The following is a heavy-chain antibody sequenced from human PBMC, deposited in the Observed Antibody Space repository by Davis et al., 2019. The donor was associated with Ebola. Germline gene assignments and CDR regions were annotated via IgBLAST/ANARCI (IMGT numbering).Heavy chain of an antibody. CDR1: GFTFSSYA. CDR2: ISYDGSNK. CDR3: AREVYYDSYGMDV. Sequence: GESLKISCAASGFTFSSYAMHWVRQAPGKGLEWVAVISYDGSNKYYADSVKGRFTISRDNSKNTLYLQMNSLRAEDTAVYYCAREVYYDSYGMDVWGQGTTVTVSS. J-gene: IGHJ6*02. V-gene: IGHV3-30-3*01. D-gene: IGHD3-22*01.